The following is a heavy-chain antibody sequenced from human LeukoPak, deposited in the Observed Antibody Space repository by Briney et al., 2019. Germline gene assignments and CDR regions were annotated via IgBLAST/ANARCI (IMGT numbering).Heavy chain of an antibody. CDR3: AGPRSGDRGGYHDPCDI. Sequence: GGTLRLSCAGSGFTFNNSWMHWVRQAPGKGLVCVSRINSDGTRSYADSVKGRFTIPRDNAKNTLFLQMNSLRVEDTAVYFCAGPRSGDRGGYHDPCDIWGQGTMVTVSS. J-gene: IGHJ3*02. CDR1: GFTFNNSW. CDR2: INSDGTR. V-gene: IGHV3-74*01. D-gene: IGHD3-22*01.